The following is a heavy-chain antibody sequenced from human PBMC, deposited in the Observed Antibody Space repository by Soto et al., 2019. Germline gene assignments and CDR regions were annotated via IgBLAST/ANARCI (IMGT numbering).Heavy chain of an antibody. Sequence: QVQLVQSGAEVKKPGASLKVSCKASGYTFTSYGISWVRQAPGQGLEWMGWISAYNGNTNYAQKLQGRVTMTTDTSTSTAYMELRSLRSDDTAVYYCARDRFGGSSWYESGYWGQGTLVTVSS. CDR1: GYTFTSYG. CDR2: ISAYNGNT. CDR3: ARDRFGGSSWYESGY. D-gene: IGHD6-13*01. J-gene: IGHJ4*02. V-gene: IGHV1-18*01.